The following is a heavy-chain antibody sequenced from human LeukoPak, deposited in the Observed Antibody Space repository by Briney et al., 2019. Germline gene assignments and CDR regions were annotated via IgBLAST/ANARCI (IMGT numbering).Heavy chain of an antibody. CDR3: ARGLYYYDTSAHYGMDV. V-gene: IGHV1-2*02. D-gene: IGHD3-22*01. CDR2: INPNSGGT. J-gene: IGHJ6*02. Sequence: ASVKVSCKPSGYTFTGYYMHWVRQAPGQGLEWMGWINPNSGGTDYEQKFQGRVTMTRDTSISTAYMELTSLRSDDTAVYYCARGLYYYDTSAHYGMDVWGQGTTVTVSS. CDR1: GYTFTGYY.